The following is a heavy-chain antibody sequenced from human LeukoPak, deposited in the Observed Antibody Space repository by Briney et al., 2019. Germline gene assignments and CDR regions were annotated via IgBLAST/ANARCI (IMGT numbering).Heavy chain of an antibody. CDR2: INPSGGST. J-gene: IGHJ6*02. CDR1: GYTFTNYY. Sequence: ASVKVSCKASGYTFTNYYIHWVRQAPGQGLEWMGIINPSGGSTSYAQKFQGRVTMTRDTSTSTVYMELSSLRSEDTAVYYCARVESDYYGMDVWGQGTTVTVSS. V-gene: IGHV1-46*01. D-gene: IGHD5-24*01. CDR3: ARVESDYYGMDV.